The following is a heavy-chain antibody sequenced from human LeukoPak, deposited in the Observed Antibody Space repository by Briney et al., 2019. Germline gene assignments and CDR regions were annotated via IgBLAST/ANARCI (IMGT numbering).Heavy chain of an antibody. CDR1: GFTFSSYS. Sequence: KTGGSLRLSCAASGFTFSSYSMNWVRQAPGKGLEWVSSISSSSSYIYYADSVKGRFTISRDNAKNSLYLQMNSLRAEDTAVYYCARADVRTYEIYASNYWGQGTLVTVSS. V-gene: IGHV3-21*01. CDR2: ISSSSSYI. D-gene: IGHD5-12*01. CDR3: ARADVRTYEIYASNY. J-gene: IGHJ4*02.